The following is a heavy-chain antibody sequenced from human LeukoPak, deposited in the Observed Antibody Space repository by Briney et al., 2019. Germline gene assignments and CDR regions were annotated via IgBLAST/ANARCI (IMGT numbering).Heavy chain of an antibody. D-gene: IGHD6-19*01. Sequence: PGGSLRLSCAASGFTFSSYWMSWVRQAPGKGLEWVANIKQDGSEKYYVDSVKGRFTISRDNAKNSLYLQMNSLRAEDTAVYYCARDVRIAVAGAYYYYGMDVWGQGTTVTVSS. V-gene: IGHV3-7*01. J-gene: IGHJ6*02. CDR1: GFTFSSYW. CDR3: ARDVRIAVAGAYYYYGMDV. CDR2: IKQDGSEK.